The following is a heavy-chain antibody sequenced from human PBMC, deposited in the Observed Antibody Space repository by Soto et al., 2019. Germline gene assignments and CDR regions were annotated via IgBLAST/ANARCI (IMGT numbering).Heavy chain of an antibody. CDR1: GFSFSSYS. J-gene: IGHJ4*02. V-gene: IGHV3-30-3*01. CDR2: ISYDGIRK. CDR3: ARSIAVAGLDY. D-gene: IGHD6-19*01. Sequence: QVQLVESGGGVVQPGGSLRLSCVASGFSFSSYSFHWIRQAPGKGLEWVALISYDGIRKNYEDSVKGRFTISRDSSNNTVYLQMNSLRSDDTAVYYCARSIAVAGLDYWGQGTLGTVSS.